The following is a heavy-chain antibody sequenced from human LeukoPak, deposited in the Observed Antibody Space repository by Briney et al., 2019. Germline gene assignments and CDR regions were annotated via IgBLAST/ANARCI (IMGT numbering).Heavy chain of an antibody. CDR2: ISGSGGST. CDR3: AKATKNWGSGNYFDY. J-gene: IGHJ4*02. V-gene: IGHV3-23*01. Sequence: PGGSLRLSCAASGFTFSSYAMSWVRQAPGKGLEWVSAISGSGGSTYYADSVKGQFTISRDNSKNTLSMQMNSLRAEDTAVYYCAKATKNWGSGNYFDYWGQGTLVTVSS. D-gene: IGHD7-27*01. CDR1: GFTFSSYA.